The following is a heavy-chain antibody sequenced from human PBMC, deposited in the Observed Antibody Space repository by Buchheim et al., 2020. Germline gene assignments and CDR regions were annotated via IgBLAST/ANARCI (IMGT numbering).Heavy chain of an antibody. CDR1: GFTFSSYW. J-gene: IGHJ4*02. Sequence: EVQLVESGGGLVQPGGSLRLSCAASGFTFSSYWISWVRQAPGKGLEWVANIKEDGSEKYYVDSVKGRFTISRDNAKSSLYRQMNSLRAEDTAVYYCARDRGWLQFDYWGQGTL. D-gene: IGHD6-19*01. CDR2: IKEDGSEK. CDR3: ARDRGWLQFDY. V-gene: IGHV3-7*01.